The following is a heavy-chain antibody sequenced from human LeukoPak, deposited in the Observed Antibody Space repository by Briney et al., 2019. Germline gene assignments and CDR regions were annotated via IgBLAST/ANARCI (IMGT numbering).Heavy chain of an antibody. CDR3: AREDLRREWLLFPEYYFDY. J-gene: IGHJ4*02. D-gene: IGHD3-3*01. CDR2: ISSSSSYI. CDR1: GFTFSSYS. V-gene: IGHV3-21*01. Sequence: GGSLRLSCAASGFTFSSYSMNWVRQAPGKGLEWVSSISSSSSYIYYADSVKGRFTISRDNAKNSLYLQMNSLRAEDTAVYHCAREDLRREWLLFPEYYFDYWGQGTLVTVSS.